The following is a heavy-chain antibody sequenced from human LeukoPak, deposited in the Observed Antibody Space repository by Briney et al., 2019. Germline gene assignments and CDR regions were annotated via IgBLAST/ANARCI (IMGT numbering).Heavy chain of an antibody. Sequence: ASVKVSCKASGYTFTSYGISWVRQAPGQGLEWMGWISAYNGNTNYAQKLQGRVTMTTDTSTSTAYMELRSLRSDDTAVYYCARDIRRAESGSYSIDYWAREPWSPSPQ. J-gene: IGHJ4*02. CDR3: ARDIRRAESGSYSIDY. D-gene: IGHD1-26*01. V-gene: IGHV1-18*01. CDR2: ISAYNGNT. CDR1: GYTFTSYG.